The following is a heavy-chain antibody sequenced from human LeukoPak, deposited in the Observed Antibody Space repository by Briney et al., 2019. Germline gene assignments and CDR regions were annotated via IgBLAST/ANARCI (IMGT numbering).Heavy chain of an antibody. J-gene: IGHJ6*02. Sequence: SVKVSCKASGGTFSSYAISWVRQAPGQGIEWMGGIIPIFGTANYAQKFQGRVTITADESTSTAYMELSSLRSEDTAVYYCARGSYDILTGYYAGDYYYYYGTDVWGQGTTVTVSS. D-gene: IGHD3-9*01. CDR3: ARGSYDILTGYYAGDYYYYYGTDV. V-gene: IGHV1-69*13. CDR1: GGTFSSYA. CDR2: IIPIFGTA.